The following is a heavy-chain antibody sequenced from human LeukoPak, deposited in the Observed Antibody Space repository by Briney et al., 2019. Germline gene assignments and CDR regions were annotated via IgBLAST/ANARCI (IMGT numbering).Heavy chain of an antibody. CDR2: IYYSGST. V-gene: IGHV4-59*08. CDR3: ARRPVALSSSSGDYYYYMDV. Sequence: SETLSLTCTVSGGSISSYYWSWIRQPPGKGLEWIGYIYYSGSTNYNPSLKSRVTISVDTSKNQFSLKLSSVTAADTAVYYCARRPVALSSSSGDYYYYMDVWGKGTTVTVSS. CDR1: GGSISSYY. J-gene: IGHJ6*03. D-gene: IGHD6-6*01.